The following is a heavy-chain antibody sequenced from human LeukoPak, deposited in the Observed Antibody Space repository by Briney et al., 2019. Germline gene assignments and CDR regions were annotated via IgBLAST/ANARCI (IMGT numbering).Heavy chain of an antibody. Sequence: PGGSLRLSCAASGFTFSSYSMNWVRQAPGKGLEWVSYISTSSITIYYADSVKGRFTISRDNAKNSLYLQMNSLRAEDTAVYYCAKDQMVRGVIWGQGKLVTVSS. CDR1: GFTFSSYS. D-gene: IGHD3-10*01. J-gene: IGHJ4*02. V-gene: IGHV3-48*01. CDR3: AKDQMVRGVI. CDR2: ISTSSITI.